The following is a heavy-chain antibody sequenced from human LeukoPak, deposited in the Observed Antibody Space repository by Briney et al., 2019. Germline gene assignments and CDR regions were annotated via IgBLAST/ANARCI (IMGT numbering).Heavy chain of an antibody. V-gene: IGHV1-8*03. D-gene: IGHD2-2*01. Sequence: ASVTVSCKASGYTFTSYDINWVRQATGQGLEWMGWMNPNSGNTGYAQKFQGRVTITRNTSISTAYMELSSLRSEDTAVYYCARGLVPAAPDAFDYWGQGTLVTVSS. CDR2: MNPNSGNT. CDR3: ARGLVPAAPDAFDY. J-gene: IGHJ4*02. CDR1: GYTFTSYD.